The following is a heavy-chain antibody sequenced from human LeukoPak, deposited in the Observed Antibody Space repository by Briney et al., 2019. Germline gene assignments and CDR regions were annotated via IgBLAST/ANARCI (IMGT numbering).Heavy chain of an antibody. CDR3: ARDSGYGDMDV. V-gene: IGHV3-21*01. CDR2: ISSSSSYI. Sequence: GGSLRPSCAASGFTFSSYSMNWVRQAPGKGLEWVSSISSSSSYIYSADSVKGRFTISRDNAKNSLYLQMNSLRAEDTAVYYCARDSGYGDMDVWGKGTTVTVSS. D-gene: IGHD5-12*01. J-gene: IGHJ6*03. CDR1: GFTFSSYS.